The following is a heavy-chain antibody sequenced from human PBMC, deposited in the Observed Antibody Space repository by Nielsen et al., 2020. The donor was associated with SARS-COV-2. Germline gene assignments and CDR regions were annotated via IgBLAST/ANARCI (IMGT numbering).Heavy chain of an antibody. D-gene: IGHD6-13*01. CDR3: AREMGSYSSSWPDAFDI. V-gene: IGHV3-21*01. CDR2: ISSSSSYI. Sequence: GESLKISCAASGFTFSSYSMNWVRQAPGKGLEWVSSISSSSSYIYYADSVKGRFTISRDNAKNSLYLQMNSLRAEDTAVYYCAREMGSYSSSWPDAFDIWGQGTMVTVSS. CDR1: GFTFSSYS. J-gene: IGHJ3*02.